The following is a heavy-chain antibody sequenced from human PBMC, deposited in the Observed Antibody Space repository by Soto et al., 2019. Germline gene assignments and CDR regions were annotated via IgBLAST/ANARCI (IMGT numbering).Heavy chain of an antibody. CDR3: ARDSRYSGDYYYYYGMDV. Sequence: SLRLSWAASEFTFSGYGIHWVRKDPGKGLEWVAVIWYDGSNKYYADSVKGRFTISRDNSKNTLYLQMNSLRAEDTAVYYCARDSRYSGDYYYYYGMDVWGQGTTVTVSS. CDR2: IWYDGSNK. D-gene: IGHD6-13*01. J-gene: IGHJ6*02. CDR1: EFTFSGYG. V-gene: IGHV3-33*01.